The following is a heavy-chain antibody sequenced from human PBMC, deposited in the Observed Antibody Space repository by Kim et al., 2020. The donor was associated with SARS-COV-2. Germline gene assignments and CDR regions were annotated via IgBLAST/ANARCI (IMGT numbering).Heavy chain of an antibody. J-gene: IGHJ3*02. CDR2: IRSKASSYAT. CDR1: GFTFSDSG. D-gene: IGHD1-1*01. V-gene: IGHV3-73*01. CDR3: TNVPGTTFPFWGAFDI. Sequence: GGSLRLSCAASGFTFSDSGINWVRQAPGKGLEWVSGIRSKASSYATADAASVKGRFTISSDESRYTAYLHMNRLKTEDTAVYYCTNVPGTTFPFWGAFDIWGQGPKVAVSP.